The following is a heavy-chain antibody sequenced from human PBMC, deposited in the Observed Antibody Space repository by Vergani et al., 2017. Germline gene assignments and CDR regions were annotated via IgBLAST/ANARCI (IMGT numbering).Heavy chain of an antibody. CDR2: ISWNSGSI. CDR1: GFTFDDYA. V-gene: IGHV3-9*01. J-gene: IGHJ4*02. Sequence: EVQLVESGGGLVQPGRSLRLSCAASGFTFDDYAMHWVRQAPGKGLEWVSGISWNSGSIGYADSVKGRFTISRDNAKNSLYLQMNSLRAEDTAVYYCARDMSGWEDFDYWGQGTLVTVSS. CDR3: ARDMSGWEDFDY. D-gene: IGHD6-19*01.